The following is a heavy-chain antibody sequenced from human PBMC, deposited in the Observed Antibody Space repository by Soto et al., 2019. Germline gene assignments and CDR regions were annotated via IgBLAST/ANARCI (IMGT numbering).Heavy chain of an antibody. V-gene: IGHV4-34*01. D-gene: IGHD6-19*01. J-gene: IGHJ4*02. Sequence: QVQLQQWGAGLLKPSETLSLTCAVYGGSFSGYYWSWIRQPPGKGLEWIGEINHSGSNNYNPSLKSRVTTSLHRPKHQFSLKLSTVTAADTAVYCCARGRAVAGTDCDYWGQGTMVTVSS. CDR2: INHSGSN. CDR3: ARGRAVAGTDCDY. CDR1: GGSFSGYY.